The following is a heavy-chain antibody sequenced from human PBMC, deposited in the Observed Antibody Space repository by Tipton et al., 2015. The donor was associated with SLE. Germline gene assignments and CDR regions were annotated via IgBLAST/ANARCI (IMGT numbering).Heavy chain of an antibody. D-gene: IGHD3-22*01. J-gene: IGHJ5*02. CDR3: ARGAAYYHDSSDWFDP. CDR1: GGPSSSDY. Sequence: TLSLTCSVSGGPSSSDYWSWIRQPPGKGLEWIGHIHNSGSTNYNPSLKSRVTISVDTSKNQFSLKLTSVTAADTAVYYCARGAAYYHDSSDWFDPWGQGTLLPLSS. V-gene: IGHV4-59*01. CDR2: IHNSGST.